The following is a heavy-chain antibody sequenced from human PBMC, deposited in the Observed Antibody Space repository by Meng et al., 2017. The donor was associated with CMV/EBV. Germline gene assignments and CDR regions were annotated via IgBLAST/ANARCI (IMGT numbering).Heavy chain of an antibody. Sequence: VLLQVWCGGLLKTSGAPALTCGVYGGSFSGDYWSWIRQPPGKGLEWMGECNHSGSTNYNQSLKSRVTISVDTSTNQFTLKLRSVTAADTAVYDCARGSIAARLGLGDWGQGTLVTVSS. CDR2: CNHSGST. D-gene: IGHD6-6*01. CDR3: ARGSIAARLGLGD. CDR1: GGSFSGDY. V-gene: IGHV4-34*01. J-gene: IGHJ4*02.